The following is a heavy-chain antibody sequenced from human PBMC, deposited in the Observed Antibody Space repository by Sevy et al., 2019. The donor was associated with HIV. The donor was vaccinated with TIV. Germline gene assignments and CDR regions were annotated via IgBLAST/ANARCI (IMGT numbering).Heavy chain of an antibody. CDR1: GYTFTSYG. J-gene: IGHJ6*02. CDR2: ISAYNGNT. D-gene: IGHD3-16*01. Sequence: ASVKVSCKASGYTFTSYGISWVRQAPGQWLEWMGWISAYNGNTNYAQKLQGRVTMTTDTSTSTAYMELRSLRSDDTAVYYCARSGGRYYYYYYGMDVWGQGTTVTVSS. CDR3: ARSGGRYYYYYYGMDV. V-gene: IGHV1-18*01.